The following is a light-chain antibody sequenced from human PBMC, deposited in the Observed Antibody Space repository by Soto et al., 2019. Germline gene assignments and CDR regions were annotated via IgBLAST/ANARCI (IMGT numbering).Light chain of an antibody. CDR1: QSVSNRY. V-gene: IGKV3-20*01. Sequence: EIVLTQSPGTLSLSPGEGATLSCRASQSVSNRYLAWYQKKPGQAPRLLIYGASSRATGIPTRFSGSGSGTDFTLTISRPEPEYFAVYYCQQYDNSPITFGQGTRLDIK. CDR2: GAS. CDR3: QQYDNSPIT. J-gene: IGKJ5*01.